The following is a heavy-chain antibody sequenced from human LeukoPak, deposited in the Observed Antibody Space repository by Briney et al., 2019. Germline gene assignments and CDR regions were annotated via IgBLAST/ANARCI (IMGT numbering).Heavy chain of an antibody. Sequence: ASVKVSCKASGGTFSSYTISWVRQAPGQGLEWMGRISPILGIANYAQKFQGRVTITADKSTSTAYMELSSLRSEDTAVYYCARDSRGVTTVVPFDYWGQGTLVTVSS. CDR1: GGTFSSYT. D-gene: IGHD4-23*01. CDR3: ARDSRGVTTVVPFDY. CDR2: ISPILGIA. J-gene: IGHJ4*02. V-gene: IGHV1-69*02.